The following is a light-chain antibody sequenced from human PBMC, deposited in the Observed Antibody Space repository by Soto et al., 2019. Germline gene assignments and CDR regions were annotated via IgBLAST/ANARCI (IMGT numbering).Light chain of an antibody. Sequence: IQLTHSPSFLSAYVGARDTLNCRASQGISSYLAWYQQYPGKAPKLMIYAASTLQSGVPLRFSGSGSGTSCTLTISSLQPEDVATYYCQQLLSYPITLGQGTRLEIK. CDR1: QGISSY. J-gene: IGKJ5*01. CDR2: AAS. V-gene: IGKV1-9*01. CDR3: QQLLSYPIT.